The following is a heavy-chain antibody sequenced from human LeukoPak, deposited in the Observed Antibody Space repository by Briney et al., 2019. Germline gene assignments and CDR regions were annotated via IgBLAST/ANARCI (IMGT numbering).Heavy chain of an antibody. J-gene: IGHJ3*02. D-gene: IGHD3-16*01. CDR1: GFTLSSYW. V-gene: IGHV3-64*02. CDR2: ISENGGRT. Sequence: PGGSLRLSCAASGFTLSSYWMHWVRQAPGKGLEYLSAISENGGRTYYADSVKGRFTNSRDNSKNTLYLQMDSLIAEDMAVYYCARDRVGGWAFDIWGQGTMVTVSS. CDR3: ARDRVGGWAFDI.